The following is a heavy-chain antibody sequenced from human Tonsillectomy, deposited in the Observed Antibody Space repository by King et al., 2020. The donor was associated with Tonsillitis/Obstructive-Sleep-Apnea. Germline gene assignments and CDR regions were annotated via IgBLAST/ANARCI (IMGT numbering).Heavy chain of an antibody. CDR2: IRAFNGNT. CDR3: AREAVLDFWSGPSRRYYFYYMDV. Sequence: VQLVESGAEVRKPGASVKVSCKASGYPFISYCITCVPQAPGQGLDLMGWIRAFNGNTNYTQKLPGRVPITTDTSTRTAYLELRSLRSDDTAVYYCAREAVLDFWSGPSRRYYFYYMDVWGKGTTVTVSS. D-gene: IGHD3-3*01. CDR1: GYPFISYC. J-gene: IGHJ6*03. V-gene: IGHV1-18*01.